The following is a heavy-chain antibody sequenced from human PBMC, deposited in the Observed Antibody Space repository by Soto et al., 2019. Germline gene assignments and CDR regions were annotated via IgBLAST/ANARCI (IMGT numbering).Heavy chain of an antibody. CDR1: GFSLTAPAVG. CDR3: AHGSGWLLDY. J-gene: IGHJ4*02. Sequence: QITLKESGPPLVKPTETLTLTCTFSGFSLTAPAVGVGWIRQPPGKAPEWLAFIYWDDSKYYRPSLESRPTITKDTSKNQVVLTMTNMDPVDTATYYCAHGSGWLLDYWGQGILVTVSS. CDR2: IYWDDSK. V-gene: IGHV2-5*02. D-gene: IGHD6-19*01.